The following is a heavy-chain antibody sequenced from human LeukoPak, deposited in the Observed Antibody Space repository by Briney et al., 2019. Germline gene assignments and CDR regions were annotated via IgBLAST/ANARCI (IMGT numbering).Heavy chain of an antibody. D-gene: IGHD2-2*01. J-gene: IGHJ4*02. CDR1: GYTFTSYG. CDR2: ISAYNGNT. Sequence: ASVKVSCKASGYTFTSYGISWVRQAPGQGLEWMGWISAYNGNTNYAQKLQGRVTMTTDTSTSTAYMELRSPRSDDTAVYYCARDGVSVVVPAAKDYWGQGTLVTVSS. CDR3: ARDGVSVVVPAAKDY. V-gene: IGHV1-18*01.